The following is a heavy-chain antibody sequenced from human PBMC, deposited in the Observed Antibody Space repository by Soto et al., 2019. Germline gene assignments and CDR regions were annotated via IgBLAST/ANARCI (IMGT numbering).Heavy chain of an antibody. D-gene: IGHD3-16*01. J-gene: IGHJ6*02. V-gene: IGHV1-69*01. CDR2: IIPIFGTA. CDR1: GGTFSSYA. Sequence: QVQLVQSGAEVKKPGSSVKVSCKASGGTFSSYAISWVRQAPGQGLEWMGGIIPIFGTANYAQKFQGRVTITADESTSTAYMGLSSLRSEDTAVYYCASSGYDYVWGSKDYYYYYGMDVWGQGTTVTVSS. CDR3: ASSGYDYVWGSKDYYYYYGMDV.